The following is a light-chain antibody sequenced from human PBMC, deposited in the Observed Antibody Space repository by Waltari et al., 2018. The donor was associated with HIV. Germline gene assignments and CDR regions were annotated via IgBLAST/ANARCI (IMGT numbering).Light chain of an antibody. V-gene: IGLV2-14*01. J-gene: IGLJ3*02. CDR1: PRALRAFHF. CDR2: EVY. Sequence: HSALTQPASVSGSPGQSITISCTGPPRALRAFHFVSWYQQSPGRAPKLIIFEVYSRPSGISDRFSGSKSGVTASLTISALRAEDEADYFCSSYSARGFVVFGGGTKVTVL. CDR3: SSYSARGFVV.